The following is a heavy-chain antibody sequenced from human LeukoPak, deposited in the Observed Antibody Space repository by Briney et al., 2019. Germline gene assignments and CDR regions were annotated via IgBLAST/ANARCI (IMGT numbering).Heavy chain of an antibody. D-gene: IGHD2-21*01. CDR3: ASTYLHCNTPTWFDP. J-gene: IGHJ5*02. CDR1: GGSFSGYY. CDR2: INHSGST. V-gene: IGHV4-34*01. Sequence: KPSETLSLTCAVYGGSFSGYYWSWIRQPPGKGLEWIGEINHSGSTNYNPSLKSRVTISVDTSKNQFSLKLSSVTAADTAVYYCASTYLHCNTPTWFDPWGQGTLVTVSS.